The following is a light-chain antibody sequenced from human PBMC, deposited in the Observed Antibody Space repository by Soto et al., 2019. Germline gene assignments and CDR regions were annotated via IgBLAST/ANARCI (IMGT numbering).Light chain of an antibody. CDR1: SSDVGGYNY. Sequence: QSALTQPPSASGSPGQSVTISCTGTSSDVGGYNYVYWYQQHPGKAPKLMIYEVSKRPSGVPDRFSGSKSGNTASLTVSGLQAEDEADYYCSSYAGRNNLVFGGGTKLTGL. J-gene: IGLJ2*01. V-gene: IGLV2-8*01. CDR3: SSYAGRNNLV. CDR2: EVS.